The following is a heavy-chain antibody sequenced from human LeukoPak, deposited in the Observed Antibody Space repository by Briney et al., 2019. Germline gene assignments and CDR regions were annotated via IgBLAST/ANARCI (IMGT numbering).Heavy chain of an antibody. D-gene: IGHD2-15*01. CDR1: GFTVSSSY. V-gene: IGHV3-66*01. CDR2: IFSGGGT. J-gene: IGHJ3*02. Sequence: GGSLRLSCAASGFTVSSSYMNWVRQAPGKGLEWVSLIFSGGGTYYSDSVKGRFTISRDNSKNTLFLQMNSLRAEDTAVYYCARGGVVYPDSFDIWGRGTMVTVSS. CDR3: ARGGVVYPDSFDI.